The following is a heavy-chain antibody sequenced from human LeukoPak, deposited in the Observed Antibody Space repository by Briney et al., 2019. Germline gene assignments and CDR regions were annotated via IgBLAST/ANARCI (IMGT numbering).Heavy chain of an antibody. V-gene: IGHV3-66*02. CDR2: IYSGGST. CDR3: ARAARQDYYFDY. Sequence: GRSLRLSCAASGFTVSSNYMSWVRQAPGKGLEWVSVIYSGGSTYYADAVKGRFTISRDNSKNTLYLQMNSLRAEDTAVYYCARAARQDYYFDYWGQGTLVTVSS. CDR1: GFTVSSNY. D-gene: IGHD6-6*01. J-gene: IGHJ4*02.